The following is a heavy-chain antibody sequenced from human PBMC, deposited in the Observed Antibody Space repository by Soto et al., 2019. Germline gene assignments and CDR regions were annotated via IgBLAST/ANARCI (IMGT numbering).Heavy chain of an antibody. Sequence: ASVKVSCKASGYTFTSYAMHWVRQAPGQRLEWMGWINAGNGNTKYSQKFQGRITITRDTSASTVYMELSSLRSEDTAIYYCARAGGYYYDSSGYYLPYWGQGTLVTVSS. CDR1: GYTFTSYA. V-gene: IGHV1-3*01. CDR3: ARAGGYYYDSSGYYLPY. CDR2: INAGNGNT. D-gene: IGHD3-22*01. J-gene: IGHJ4*02.